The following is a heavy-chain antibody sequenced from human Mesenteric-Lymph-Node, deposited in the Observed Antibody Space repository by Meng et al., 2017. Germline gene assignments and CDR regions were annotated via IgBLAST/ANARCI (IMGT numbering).Heavy chain of an antibody. CDR3: ASTYYYGSGSYLTDAFDI. J-gene: IGHJ3*02. CDR2: ISWDGNNT. D-gene: IGHD3-10*01. CDR1: RFTFDDYS. V-gene: IGHV3-43*01. Sequence: GGSLRLSCAASRFTFDDYSMHWVRQAPGKGLEWVSLISWDGNNTQYADSVKGRFTISRDNAKNSLYLQMNSLRAEDTAVYYCASTYYYGSGSYLTDAFDIWGQGTMVTVSS.